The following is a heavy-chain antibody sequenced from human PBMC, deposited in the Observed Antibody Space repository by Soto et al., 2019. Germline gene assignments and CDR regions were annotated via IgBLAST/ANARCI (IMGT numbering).Heavy chain of an antibody. CDR3: AKCAGDTATSCYRGIDY. V-gene: IGHV3-23*01. Sequence: EVQLLESGGGLVQPGESLKLSCAASGFTFSIYAMSWVRQAPGKGLEWVSGISYSGSSTYYADSVKGRFSISRDNSKNTLYLQMNSLRGEGTAIYCCAKCAGDTATSCYRGIDYWGRGTLVTVSS. CDR2: ISYSGSST. J-gene: IGHJ4*02. D-gene: IGHD2-2*02. CDR1: GFTFSIYA.